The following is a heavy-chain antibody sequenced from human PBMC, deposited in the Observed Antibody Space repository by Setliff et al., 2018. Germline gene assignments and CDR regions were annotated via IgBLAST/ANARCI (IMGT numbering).Heavy chain of an antibody. J-gene: IGHJ6*02. D-gene: IGHD3-16*02. Sequence: SETLSLTCAVYGGSFSGYYWSWIRQPPGKGLEWIGEINHSGSTNYNPSLKSRVTISVDTSKNQFSLKLSSVTAADTAVYYCARGGLNEGWGSYRFEGYYYYGMDVWGQGTTFTVSS. V-gene: IGHV4-34*01. CDR1: GGSFSGYY. CDR3: ARGGLNEGWGSYRFEGYYYYGMDV. CDR2: INHSGST.